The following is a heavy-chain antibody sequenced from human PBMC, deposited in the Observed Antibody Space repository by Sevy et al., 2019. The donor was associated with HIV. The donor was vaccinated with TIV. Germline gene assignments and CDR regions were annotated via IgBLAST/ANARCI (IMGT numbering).Heavy chain of an antibody. CDR1: GLPFSSNS. D-gene: IGHD3-3*01. CDR2: ISGSGDTK. V-gene: IGHV3-48*01. Sequence: GGSLRLSCTASGLPFSSNSMNWVRQAAGRGLEWVSYISGSGDTKYYADSVKGRFTISRDNGKNSLYLQMNSLRAEDTAMYYCASDVLRFLEWPKGAFDIWGQGTMVTVSS. CDR3: ASDVLRFLEWPKGAFDI. J-gene: IGHJ3*02.